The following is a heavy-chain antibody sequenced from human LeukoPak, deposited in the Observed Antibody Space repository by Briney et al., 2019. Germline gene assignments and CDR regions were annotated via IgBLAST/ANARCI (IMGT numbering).Heavy chain of an antibody. Sequence: PSETLSLTCTVSGGSISSYYWSWIRQPPGKGLQWIGYIYYSGSTNYNPSLKSRVTIPVDTSKNQFSLKLSSVTAADTAVYYCARNYGDFDYWGQGTLVTVSS. D-gene: IGHD4-17*01. V-gene: IGHV4-59*01. CDR2: IYYSGST. J-gene: IGHJ4*02. CDR3: ARNYGDFDY. CDR1: GGSISSYY.